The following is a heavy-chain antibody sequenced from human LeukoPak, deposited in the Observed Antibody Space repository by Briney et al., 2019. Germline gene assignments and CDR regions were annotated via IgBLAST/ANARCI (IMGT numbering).Heavy chain of an antibody. CDR2: ISGSGGST. D-gene: IGHD4-23*01. V-gene: IGHV3-64*01. J-gene: IGHJ4*02. CDR1: GFTFSSYG. Sequence: GGSLRLSCAASGFTFSSYGMSWVRQAPGKGLEWVSVISGSGGSTYYANSVKGRFTISRDNSKNTLYLQMGSLRAEDMAVYYCARWPRYGGHDYWGQGTLVTVSS. CDR3: ARWPRYGGHDY.